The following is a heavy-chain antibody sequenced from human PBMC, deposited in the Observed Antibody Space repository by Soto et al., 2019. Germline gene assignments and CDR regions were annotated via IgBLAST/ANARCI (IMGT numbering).Heavy chain of an antibody. CDR3: ARVPYCSGGSCYYGYYYMDV. CDR2: ISSSGSTI. Sequence: QVQLVESGGGLVKPGGSLRLSCAASGFTFSDYYMSWIRQAPGKGLEWVSYISSSGSTIYYADSVKGRFTISRDNAKNSLYLQMNSLRAEDTAVHYCARVPYCSGGSCYYGYYYMDVWGKGTTVTVSS. CDR1: GFTFSDYY. V-gene: IGHV3-11*01. D-gene: IGHD2-15*01. J-gene: IGHJ6*03.